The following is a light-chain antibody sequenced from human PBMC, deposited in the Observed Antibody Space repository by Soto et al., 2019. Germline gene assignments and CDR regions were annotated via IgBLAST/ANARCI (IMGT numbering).Light chain of an antibody. V-gene: IGLV2-8*01. CDR2: ELN. Sequence: QSALTQPPSASGSPGQSVTISCTGTSSDVGGYNYVSWYQQHPGRAPKLMIYELNKRPSGVPDRFSGSKSGNTASLTVSGLQAEDEADYYCSSYAGSNNWVFGGGTKVTVL. CDR3: SSYAGSNNWV. J-gene: IGLJ3*02. CDR1: SSDVGGYNY.